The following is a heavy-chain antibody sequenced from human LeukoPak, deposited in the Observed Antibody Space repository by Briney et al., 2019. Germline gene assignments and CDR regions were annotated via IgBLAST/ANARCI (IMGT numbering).Heavy chain of an antibody. CDR1: GFTFSSYW. D-gene: IGHD3-9*01. CDR2: IKQDGSEK. CDR3: ARNSKLRYFDWFDY. V-gene: IGHV3-7*01. J-gene: IGHJ4*02. Sequence: PGGSLRRSCAASGFTFSSYWMSWVRQAPGKGLEWVANIKQDGSEKYYVDSVKGRFTISRDNAKNSLYLQMNSLRAEDTAVYYCARNSKLRYFDWFDYWGQGTLVTVSS.